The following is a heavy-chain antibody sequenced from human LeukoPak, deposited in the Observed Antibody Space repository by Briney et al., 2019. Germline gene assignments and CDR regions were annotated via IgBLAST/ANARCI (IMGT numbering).Heavy chain of an antibody. V-gene: IGHV4-39*07. CDR3: ARDIVVVPAAISEQNWFDP. D-gene: IGHD2-2*01. CDR2: IYYSGST. J-gene: IGHJ5*02. Sequence: SETLSLTCTVSGGSISSSSYYWGWIRQPPGKGLEWIGSIYYSGSTYYNPSLKSRVTISVDTSKNQFSLKLSSVTAADTAVYYCARDIVVVPAAISEQNWFDPWGQGTLVTVSS. CDR1: GGSISSSSYY.